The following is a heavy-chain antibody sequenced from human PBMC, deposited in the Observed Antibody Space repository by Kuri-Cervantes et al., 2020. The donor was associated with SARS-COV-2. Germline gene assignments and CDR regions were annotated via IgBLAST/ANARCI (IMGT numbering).Heavy chain of an antibody. J-gene: IGHJ5*02. CDR1: GFTFSSNW. CDR2: INEDGSAK. D-gene: IGHD6-6*01. CDR3: ARDRAYSSSEYNWFDP. Sequence: ETLSLTCAASGFTFSSNWTSWVRQAPGKGLEWVANINEDGSAKNYVDSVKGRFTISRDNAKNSLYLQMNSLRAEDTAVYYCARDRAYSSSEYNWFDPWGQGTLVTVSS. V-gene: IGHV3-7*01.